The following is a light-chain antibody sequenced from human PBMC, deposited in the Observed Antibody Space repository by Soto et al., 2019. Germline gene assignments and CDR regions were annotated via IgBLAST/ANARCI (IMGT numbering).Light chain of an antibody. CDR2: DAS. J-gene: IGKJ5*01. CDR1: QSVSSN. CDR3: QQRSNWPPIT. V-gene: IGKV3-11*01. Sequence: EPVLTQSPATVSLSPGDRATLPCRASQSVSSNKLAWYQQKPGQAPRLLIYDASNRATGIPARFSGSGSGTDFTLTISSLEPEDFAVYYCQQRSNWPPITFGQGTRLEIK.